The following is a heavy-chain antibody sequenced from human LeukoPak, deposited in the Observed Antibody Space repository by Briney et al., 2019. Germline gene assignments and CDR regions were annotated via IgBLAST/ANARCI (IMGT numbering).Heavy chain of an antibody. V-gene: IGHV3-74*01. J-gene: IGHJ4*02. CDR1: GFTFSNYG. CDR3: SANDQRIPIVVAPYYFDY. CDR2: ISSDGTNT. Sequence: GGSLRLSCAASGFTFSNYGMHWVRQAPGKGLVWVSRISSDGTNTNYADSVKGRFTISRDNAKNTLYLQMNSLRAEDTAVYYCSANDQRIPIVVAPYYFDYWGQGTLVTVSS. D-gene: IGHD2-2*01.